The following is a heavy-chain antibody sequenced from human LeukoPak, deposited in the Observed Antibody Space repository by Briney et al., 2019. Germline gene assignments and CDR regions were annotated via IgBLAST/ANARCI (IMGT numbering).Heavy chain of an antibody. Sequence: GASVKVSCKASGYTFTSYFMHWVRQAPGQGLEWMGIINPSGGSTSYAQKFQGRVTMTRDTSTSTVYMELSSLRSEDTAVYYCARERALRFLEDDNSMDVWGKGTTVTVSS. CDR3: ARERALRFLEDDNSMDV. CDR1: GYTFTSYF. D-gene: IGHD3-3*01. J-gene: IGHJ6*04. CDR2: INPSGGST. V-gene: IGHV1-46*01.